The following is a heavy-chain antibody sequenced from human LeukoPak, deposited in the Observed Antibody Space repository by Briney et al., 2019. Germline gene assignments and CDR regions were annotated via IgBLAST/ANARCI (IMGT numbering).Heavy chain of an antibody. CDR1: GYTFTSYG. CDR2: ISAYNGNT. V-gene: IGHV1-18*01. CDR3: ARGRGTYDSSGYWLGGRSAKDAFDI. D-gene: IGHD3-22*01. Sequence: ASVKVSCKASGYTFTSYGISWVRQAPGQGLEWMGWISAYNGNTNYAQKLQGRVTMTTDTSTSTAYMELRSLRSDDTAVYYCARGRGTYDSSGYWLGGRSAKDAFDIWGQGTMVTVSS. J-gene: IGHJ3*02.